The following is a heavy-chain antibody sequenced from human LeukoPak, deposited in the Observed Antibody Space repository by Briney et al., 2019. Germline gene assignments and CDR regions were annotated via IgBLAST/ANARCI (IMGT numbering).Heavy chain of an antibody. CDR2: ISYSRST. CDR3: VRHIANGDYLNY. V-gene: IGHV4-39*01. D-gene: IGHD4-17*01. Sequence: PSGTLSLTCTVSGGTISRNNYYWGGLRQSPGKGLVWIGSISYSRSTNYNPSLKSRVTISVDMSKNQCALKVSSGTATDTAVYYCVRHIANGDYLNYWGQGTLVTVSS. J-gene: IGHJ4*02. CDR1: GGTISRNNYY.